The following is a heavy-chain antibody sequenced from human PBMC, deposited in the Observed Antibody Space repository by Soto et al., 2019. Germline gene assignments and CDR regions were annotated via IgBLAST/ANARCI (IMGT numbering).Heavy chain of an antibody. Sequence: ASVKVSCKASGYTFTSYDINWVRQATGQGLEWMGWMNPNSGNTGYAQKFQGRVTMTRNTSISTAYMELSSLRSEDMAVYYCASDPYSSASFDYWGQGTLVTVSS. V-gene: IGHV1-8*01. J-gene: IGHJ4*02. CDR2: MNPNSGNT. CDR1: GYTFTSYD. CDR3: ASDPYSSASFDY. D-gene: IGHD6-6*01.